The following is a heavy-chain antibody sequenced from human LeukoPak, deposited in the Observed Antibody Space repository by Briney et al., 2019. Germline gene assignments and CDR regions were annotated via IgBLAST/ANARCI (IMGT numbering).Heavy chain of an antibody. CDR2: IYYSGST. J-gene: IGHJ5*02. V-gene: IGHV4-39*01. Sequence: SETLSLTCTVSGGSISSSSYYWGWIRQPPGKGLEWIGSIYYSGSTYYNPSLKSRVTISVDTSKNQFSLELRSVAAADTAVYYCASRNLYDFWSGYWSPWGQGTLVTVSS. CDR3: ASRNLYDFWSGYWSP. D-gene: IGHD3-3*01. CDR1: GGSISSSSYY.